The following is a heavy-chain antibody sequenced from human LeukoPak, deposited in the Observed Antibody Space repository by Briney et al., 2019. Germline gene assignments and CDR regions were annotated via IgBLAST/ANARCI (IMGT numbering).Heavy chain of an antibody. D-gene: IGHD1-26*01. CDR1: GFTFSSYW. CDR2: INSDGSST. Sequence: GGSLRLSCAASGFTFSSYWMHWVRQAPGKGLVWASRINSDGSSTSYADSVKGRFTISRDNAKNTLYLQMNSLRAEDTAVYYCARDYRSDAFDIWGQGTMVTVSS. CDR3: ARDYRSDAFDI. V-gene: IGHV3-74*01. J-gene: IGHJ3*02.